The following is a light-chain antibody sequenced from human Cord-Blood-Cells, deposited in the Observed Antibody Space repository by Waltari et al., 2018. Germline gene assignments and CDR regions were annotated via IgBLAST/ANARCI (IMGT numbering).Light chain of an antibody. J-gene: IGLJ3*02. CDR2: KDS. Sequence: SYELTQPPSVSVSPGQTARITCSGDALPKQYAYWYRQKPGQAPVLVIYKDSERTSGIPERFSGSSSGTTVTLTISGVQAEDEADYYCQSADSSGTSWVFGGGTKLTVL. CDR3: QSADSSGTSWV. CDR1: ALPKQY. V-gene: IGLV3-25*03.